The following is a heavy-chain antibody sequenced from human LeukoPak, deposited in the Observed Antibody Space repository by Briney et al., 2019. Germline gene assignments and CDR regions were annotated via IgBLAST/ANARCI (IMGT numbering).Heavy chain of an antibody. CDR2: IYTSGST. Sequence: PSQTLSLTCTVSGGSISSGSYYWSWIRQPAGKGLVWIGRIYTSGSTNYNPSLKSRVTISVDTSKNQFSLKLSSVTAADTAVYYCARDLVAVAGTEYYFDYWGQGTLVTVSS. J-gene: IGHJ4*02. CDR1: GGSISSGSYY. CDR3: ARDLVAVAGTEYYFDY. V-gene: IGHV4-61*02. D-gene: IGHD6-19*01.